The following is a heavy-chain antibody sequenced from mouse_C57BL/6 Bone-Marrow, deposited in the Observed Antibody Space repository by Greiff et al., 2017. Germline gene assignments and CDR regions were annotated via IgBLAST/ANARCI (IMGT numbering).Heavy chain of an antibody. CDR2: IHPNSGST. Sequence: QVQLKQPGAELVKPGASVKLSCKASGYTFTSYWMHWVKQRPGQGLEWIGMIHPNSGSTNYNEKFKSKATLTVDKSSSSAYMQLSSLTSEDSAVYYCARGTTVGYGYFDVWGTGSTVTVSS. CDR1: GYTFTSYW. D-gene: IGHD1-1*01. CDR3: ARGTTVGYGYFDV. V-gene: IGHV1-64*01. J-gene: IGHJ1*03.